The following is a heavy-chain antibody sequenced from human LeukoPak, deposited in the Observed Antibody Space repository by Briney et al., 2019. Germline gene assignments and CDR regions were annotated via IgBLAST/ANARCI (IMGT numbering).Heavy chain of an antibody. CDR2: ISYDGSNK. CDR1: GFTFSSYA. CDR3: AKEWFREVSPNVLEY. J-gene: IGHJ4*02. D-gene: IGHD3-10*01. Sequence: PGGSLRLSCAASGFTFSSYAMHWVRQAPGKGLEWVAVISYDGSNKYYADSVKGRFTISRDNSKNTLYLQMNSLTPEDTAVYYCAKEWFREVSPNVLEYWGQGTLVTVSS. V-gene: IGHV3-30-3*01.